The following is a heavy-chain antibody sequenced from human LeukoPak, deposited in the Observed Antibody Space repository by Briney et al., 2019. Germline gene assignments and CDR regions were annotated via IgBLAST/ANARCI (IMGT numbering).Heavy chain of an antibody. J-gene: IGHJ3*02. Sequence: GESLQISCKGSGYSFTSYWIGWVRQLPGKGLEWMGIIYPGDSDTRYSPSFEGQVTISADKSISTAYLQWSSLKASDTAMYYCARPAGAIWTRSGAFDIWGQGTMVTVSS. CDR3: ARPAGAIWTRSGAFDI. V-gene: IGHV5-51*01. CDR2: IYPGDSDT. CDR1: GYSFTSYW. D-gene: IGHD3-10*01.